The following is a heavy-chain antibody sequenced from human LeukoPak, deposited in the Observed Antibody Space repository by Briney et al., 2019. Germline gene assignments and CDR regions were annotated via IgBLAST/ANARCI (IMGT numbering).Heavy chain of an antibody. CDR2: IRNKANSYTT. CDR1: GFAFKNYY. J-gene: IGHJ4*02. V-gene: IGHV3-72*01. D-gene: IGHD2-15*01. CDR3: ARMLSSKFCSGDSCYSGNYFDY. Sequence: GGSLRLSCAASGFAFKNYYMDWVRQAPGEGLEWVGRIRNKANSYTTDYAASVKGRFTISRDDSKNSLYLQMNSLKTDDTAVYYCARMLSSKFCSGDSCYSGNYFDYWGQGTLVTVSS.